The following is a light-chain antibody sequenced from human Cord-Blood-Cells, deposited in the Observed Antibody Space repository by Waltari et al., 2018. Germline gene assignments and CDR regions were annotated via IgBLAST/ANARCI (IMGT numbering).Light chain of an antibody. Sequence: QSALTPPASVSGSPGPSITISCTGTSSDVGGFNYVSWYQQNPGKAPKLMIYQGSKRPSGVSNRFSGSKSGNTASLTISGLQAEDEADYYCCSYAGSSTYVFGTGTKVTVL. CDR2: QGS. CDR1: SSDVGGFNY. J-gene: IGLJ1*01. CDR3: CSYAGSSTYV. V-gene: IGLV2-23*01.